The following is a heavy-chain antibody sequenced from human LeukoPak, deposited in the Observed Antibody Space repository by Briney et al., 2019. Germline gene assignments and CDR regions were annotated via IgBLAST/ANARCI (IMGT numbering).Heavy chain of an antibody. CDR1: ADSISSSSYY. V-gene: IGHV4-39*01. CDR3: AGDSTHIVVGFDY. D-gene: IGHD2-15*01. CDR2: IYYSGST. J-gene: IGHJ4*02. Sequence: PSETLSLTCTVSADSISSSSYYWGWIRQPPGKGLEWIATIYYSGSTYYNPSLKSRVTISVDTSKNQFSLKLSSVTAADTAVYYCAGDSTHIVVGFDYWGQGTLVTVSS.